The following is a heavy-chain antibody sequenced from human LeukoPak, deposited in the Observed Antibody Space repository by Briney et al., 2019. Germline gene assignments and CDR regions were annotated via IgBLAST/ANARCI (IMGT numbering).Heavy chain of an antibody. V-gene: IGHV3-53*01. CDR2: IYSGGST. J-gene: IGHJ4*02. CDR3: ARDRIDFWSGYYGVDY. D-gene: IGHD3-3*01. CDR1: GFTFRNYA. Sequence: PGGSLRLSCAASGFTFRNYAMSWVRQAPGKGLEWVSVIYSGGSTYYADSVKGRFTISRDNSKNTLYLQMNSLRVEDTAVYYCARDRIDFWSGYYGVDYWGQGTLVTVSS.